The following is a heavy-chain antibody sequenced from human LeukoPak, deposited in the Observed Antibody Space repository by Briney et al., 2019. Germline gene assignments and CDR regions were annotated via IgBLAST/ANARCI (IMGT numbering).Heavy chain of an antibody. CDR1: GFTFSSYW. CDR3: ARSITMIVVAGGDY. J-gene: IGHJ4*02. CDR2: IKHDGSEK. Sequence: GGSLRLSCAASGFTFSSYWMSWVRQAPGKGLEWVANIKHDGSEKYYVDSVKGRFTISRDNSKNTLYLQMNSLRAEDTAVYYCARSITMIVVAGGDYWGQGTLVTVSS. V-gene: IGHV3-7*01. D-gene: IGHD3-22*01.